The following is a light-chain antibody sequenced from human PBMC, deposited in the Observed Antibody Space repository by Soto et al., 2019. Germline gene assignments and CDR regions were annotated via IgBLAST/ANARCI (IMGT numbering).Light chain of an antibody. CDR1: QSVRTY. CDR3: QQYYTSALT. J-gene: IGKJ5*01. Sequence: EIVLTQSPVTLSLSPVERATLSCRASQSVRTYLAWYQVKPGQAPRLLIYDASSRASGIPVRFIGSGSGTELTLTISSLQSEDFAVYYCQQYYTSALTFGEGTRLEIK. CDR2: DAS. V-gene: IGKV3-15*01.